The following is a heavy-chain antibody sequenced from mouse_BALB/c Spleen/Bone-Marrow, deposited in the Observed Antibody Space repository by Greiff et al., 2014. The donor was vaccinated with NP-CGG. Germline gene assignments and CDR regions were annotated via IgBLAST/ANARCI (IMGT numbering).Heavy chain of an antibody. D-gene: IGHD1-1*01. CDR3: SRDYGGTAWFAC. Sequence: DVKLQESGAELVEPGASVKLSCTASGFNIKDTHMHWVKQGPEQGLEWIGRIDPANGNTKYDPNFQGKATITADTSSNTAYLQLSSLTSEDTAVYYCSRDYGGTAWFACWGHGTLVTVSA. V-gene: IGHV14-3*02. CDR1: GFNIKDTH. J-gene: IGHJ3*01. CDR2: IDPANGNT.